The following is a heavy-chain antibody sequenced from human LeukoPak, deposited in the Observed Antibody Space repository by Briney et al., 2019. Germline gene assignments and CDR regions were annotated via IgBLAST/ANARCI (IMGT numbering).Heavy chain of an antibody. D-gene: IGHD6-6*01. CDR2: IKQDGSEK. J-gene: IGHJ4*02. V-gene: IGHV3-7*01. Sequence: PGGSLRLSCEVSGFTPSHFWMHWVRQAPGKGQEWVANIKQDGSEKYYVDSVKGRFTISRDNAKNSLYLQMNSLRAEDTAVYYCARGRIAARLDYWGQGTLVTVSS. CDR1: GFTPSHFW. CDR3: ARGRIAARLDY.